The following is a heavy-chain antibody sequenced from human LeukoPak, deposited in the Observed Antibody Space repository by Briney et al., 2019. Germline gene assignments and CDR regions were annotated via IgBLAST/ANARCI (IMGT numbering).Heavy chain of an antibody. D-gene: IGHD2-2*01. Sequence: GESLKISCKGSGHSFTNYWIGWVRQMPGKGLEWMGIIYPGDSDTRYRPSFQGQVTISADKSISTAYLQWSSLKASDTAMYYCARRFCSGSSCYYFDYWGQGTLVTVSS. CDR3: ARRFCSGSSCYYFDY. J-gene: IGHJ4*02. CDR1: GHSFTNYW. CDR2: IYPGDSDT. V-gene: IGHV5-51*01.